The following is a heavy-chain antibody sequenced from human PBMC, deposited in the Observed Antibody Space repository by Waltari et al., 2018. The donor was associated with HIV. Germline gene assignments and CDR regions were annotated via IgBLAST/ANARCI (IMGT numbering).Heavy chain of an antibody. V-gene: IGHV4-31*03. CDR2: IYDSGYT. D-gene: IGHD5-18*01. Sequence: QVQLQESGPGLVRPPQTLSLTSTVSGGSIGIGPYYWSWTRQHPGKGLEWIGYIYDSGYTVYNPTLKSRVAMSVETSKNQFSLRLNSVTAADTAVYYCARGWDTARVAGDYFGMDVWGQGTTVTVSS. CDR1: GGSIGIGPYY. J-gene: IGHJ6*02. CDR3: ARGWDTARVAGDYFGMDV.